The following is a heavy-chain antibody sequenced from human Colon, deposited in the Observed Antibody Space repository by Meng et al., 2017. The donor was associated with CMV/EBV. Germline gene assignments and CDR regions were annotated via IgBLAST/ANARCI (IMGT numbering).Heavy chain of an antibody. CDR2: KYSSGTA. J-gene: IGHJ4*02. V-gene: IGHV4-61*08. Sequence: SETLSLTCTVSGDSVNTRDYYWTWVRQSPGKTLEWIGYKYSSGTANYNPSLDSRLTISVETSKNLFSLILTSMTAADTATYYCVRVNARKACALKDLGPGVLVTVSS. CDR1: GDSVNTRDYY. D-gene: IGHD1-14*01. CDR3: VRVNARKACALKD.